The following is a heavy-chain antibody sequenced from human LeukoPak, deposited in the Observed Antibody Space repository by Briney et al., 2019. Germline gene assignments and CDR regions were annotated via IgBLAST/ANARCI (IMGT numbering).Heavy chain of an antibody. V-gene: IGHV4-39*07. D-gene: IGHD3-3*01. J-gene: IGHJ6*03. CDR1: GGSISSSSYY. Sequence: SETLSLTCTVSGGSISSSSYYRGWIRQPPGKGLEWIGSIYDSGSTYYNPSLKSRVTISVDTSKNQFSLKLSSVTAADTAVYYCARSSGKWSGDYYYHYMDVWGRGTTVTISS. CDR2: IYDSGST. CDR3: ARSSGKWSGDYYYHYMDV.